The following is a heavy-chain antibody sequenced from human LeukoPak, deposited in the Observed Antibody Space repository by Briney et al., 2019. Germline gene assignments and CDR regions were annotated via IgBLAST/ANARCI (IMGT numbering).Heavy chain of an antibody. CDR3: ARDVNPDY. V-gene: IGHV1-18*04. J-gene: IGHJ4*02. CDR1: GYTSTIYG. Sequence: ASPKVSCKHPGYTSTIYGICWVRPTPRQRREWMGWISAYNGNTNYAQKLQGRVTMTTDTTTSTAYMELRSLRSDDTAVYYCARDVNPDYWGEGTLVTVSS. CDR2: ISAYNGNT.